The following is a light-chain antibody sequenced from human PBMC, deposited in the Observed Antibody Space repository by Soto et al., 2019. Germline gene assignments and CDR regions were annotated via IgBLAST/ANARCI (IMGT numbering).Light chain of an antibody. V-gene: IGLV2-14*01. J-gene: IGLJ1*01. CDR3: FSYTSSGTYV. CDR2: EVS. CDR1: SIDVGDSDF. Sequence: QSALTQPRSVSGSPGQSVTISCTGTSIDVGDSDFVSWYQQHPGKAPKLMIYEVSNRPSGVSNRFSGSKSGNTASLTISGLQAEDETDYYCFSYTSSGTYVFGTGTKLTVL.